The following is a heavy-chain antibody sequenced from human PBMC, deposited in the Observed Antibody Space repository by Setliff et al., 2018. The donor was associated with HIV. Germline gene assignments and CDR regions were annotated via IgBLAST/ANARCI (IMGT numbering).Heavy chain of an antibody. J-gene: IGHJ4*02. CDR2: IKYDGSYE. Sequence: LSLTCTVSGGSISSYYWSWIRQPPGKGLEWVTLIKYDGSYEFYAESVKGRFTISRDNSKNTVYLQMDSLRAADTAVYYCVTDGPGTHGPADYWGQGTLVTVSS. V-gene: IGHV3-33*08. CDR3: VTDGPGTHGPADY. CDR1: GGSISSYY.